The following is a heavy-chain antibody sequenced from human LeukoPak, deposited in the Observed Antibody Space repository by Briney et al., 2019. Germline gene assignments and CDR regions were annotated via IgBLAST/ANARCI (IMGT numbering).Heavy chain of an antibody. Sequence: SETLSLTCTVSGYSISSGYYWGWIRQPPGKGLEWIGSIYHSGSTYYNPPLKSRVTISVDTSKNQFSLKLSSVTAADTAVYYCARDYGLGPKRYYYDSSGELDYWGQGTLVTVSS. V-gene: IGHV4-38-2*02. CDR3: ARDYGLGPKRYYYDSSGELDY. CDR1: GYSISSGYY. CDR2: IYHSGST. D-gene: IGHD3-22*01. J-gene: IGHJ4*02.